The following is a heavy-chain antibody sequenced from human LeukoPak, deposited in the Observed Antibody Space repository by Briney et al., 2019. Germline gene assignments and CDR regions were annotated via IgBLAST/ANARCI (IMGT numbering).Heavy chain of an antibody. J-gene: IGHJ3*02. D-gene: IGHD3-10*01. CDR2: ISSGSTYI. CDR3: TREGVDVFDI. CDR1: GFTFSSYS. V-gene: IGHV3-21*01. Sequence: GSLRLSCAASGFTFSSYSMNWVRQAPGKGLEWVSSISSGSTYIYYADSVKGRFTISRDNTKNSLYLQMNSLRAEDTAVYYCTREGVDVFDIWGQGTMVTVSS.